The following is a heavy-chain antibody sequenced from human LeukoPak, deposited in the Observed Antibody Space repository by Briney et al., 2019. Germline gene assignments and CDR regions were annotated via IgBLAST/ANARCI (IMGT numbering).Heavy chain of an antibody. V-gene: IGHV1-8*01. Sequence: ASVKVSCTASGYTFTSYDINWVRQATGQGLEWMGWMNPNSGNTGYAQKFQGRVTMTRNTSISTAYMELSSLRSEDTAAYYCARAYYYGSGSYYYYYYGMDVWGQGTTVTVSS. D-gene: IGHD3-10*01. J-gene: IGHJ6*02. CDR2: MNPNSGNT. CDR3: ARAYYYGSGSYYYYYYGMDV. CDR1: GYTFTSYD.